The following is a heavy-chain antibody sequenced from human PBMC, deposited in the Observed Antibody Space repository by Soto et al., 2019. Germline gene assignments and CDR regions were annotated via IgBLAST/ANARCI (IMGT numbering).Heavy chain of an antibody. V-gene: IGHV5-51*01. Sequence: HGETLKISCKGSGYSFTSYWIGWVRQMPGKGLEWMGIIYPGDSDTRYRPSFQGQVTISADKSISTAYLQWSSLKASDTAMYYCARQNYDILTSYNWFDPWGQGTLVTVSS. CDR3: ARQNYDILTSYNWFDP. CDR2: IYPGDSDT. CDR1: GYSFTSYW. J-gene: IGHJ5*02. D-gene: IGHD3-9*01.